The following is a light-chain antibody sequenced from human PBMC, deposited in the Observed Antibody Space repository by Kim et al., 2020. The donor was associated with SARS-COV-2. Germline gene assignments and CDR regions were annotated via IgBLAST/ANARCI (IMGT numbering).Light chain of an antibody. CDR1: QSIRNW. CDR2: KAS. CDR3: QQFDHYPLI. J-gene: IGKJ4*01. Sequence: DIQLTQSPYILSASVGDRVTITCRASQSIRNWLAWYQQKPGKGPQLLIYKASTLDSGVPSRFSGAGSGTEFTLTINSLHADDVASYYCQQFDHYPLIFGGGTKVDIK. V-gene: IGKV1-5*03.